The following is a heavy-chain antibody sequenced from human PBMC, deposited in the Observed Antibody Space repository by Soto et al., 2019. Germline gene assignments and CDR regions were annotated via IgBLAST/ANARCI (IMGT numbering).Heavy chain of an antibody. V-gene: IGHV5-51*01. CDR1: GYSFTNYW. Sequence: PGESLKISCKGSGYSFTNYWIGWVRQMPGKGLEWMGIIYPGDSDTRYSPSFQGQVTISADKSTSTAYLQWSSLKASDTAMYYCARAMVRGKNYYGVDVWGQGTTVTVSS. J-gene: IGHJ6*02. CDR2: IYPGDSDT. D-gene: IGHD3-10*01. CDR3: ARAMVRGKNYYGVDV.